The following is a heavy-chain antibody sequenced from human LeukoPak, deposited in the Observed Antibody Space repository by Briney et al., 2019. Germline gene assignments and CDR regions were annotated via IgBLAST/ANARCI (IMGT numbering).Heavy chain of an antibody. CDR2: ISGSGGST. Sequence: GGSLRLSCAASVFTFSIYAMSCVREGPGKGLECGSAISGSGGSTYYADSVKRRFTISRDNSKNTLYLQLNSLRAEDTAIYYCANPISGGLAVSGDWFDPWGQGTLVTVSS. CDR1: VFTFSIYA. J-gene: IGHJ5*02. V-gene: IGHV3-23*01. D-gene: IGHD5/OR15-5a*01. CDR3: ANPISGGLAVSGDWFDP.